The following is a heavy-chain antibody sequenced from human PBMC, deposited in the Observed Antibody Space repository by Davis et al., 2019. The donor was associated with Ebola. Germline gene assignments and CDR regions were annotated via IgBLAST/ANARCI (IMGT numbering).Heavy chain of an antibody. CDR3: ARESGSYYPYYFDY. Sequence: SVKVSCKASGGTYSSYPVGWVRQAPGQGLEWMGWIIPIFKAELYADKFQGRVTITADESTSTAYMELSSLRSEDTAVYYCARESGSYYPYYFDYWGQGTLVTVSS. CDR1: GGTYSSYP. D-gene: IGHD1-26*01. V-gene: IGHV1-69*13. CDR2: IIPIFKAE. J-gene: IGHJ4*02.